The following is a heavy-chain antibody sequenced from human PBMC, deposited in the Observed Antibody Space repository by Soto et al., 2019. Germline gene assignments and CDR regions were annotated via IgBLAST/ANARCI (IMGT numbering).Heavy chain of an antibody. D-gene: IGHD2-15*01. CDR1: GFSFSDYS. V-gene: IGHV3-23*03. J-gene: IGHJ4*02. CDR2: IDLSGTTT. CDR3: TKDRVPDGIYSFDY. Sequence: GGALGLSCAASGFSFSDYSMNWVRQAAGKGLEWVSFIDLSGTTTYYRDSVKGRFTIFKDKSMNTVYLQMSSLTVEDTAVYYCTKDRVPDGIYSFDYWGQGALVTVSS.